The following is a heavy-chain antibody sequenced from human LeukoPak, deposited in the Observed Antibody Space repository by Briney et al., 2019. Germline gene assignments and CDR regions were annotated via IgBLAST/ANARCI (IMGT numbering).Heavy chain of an antibody. Sequence: GASVKVSCKASGYTFTSYAMHWVRQAPGQRLEWMGWINAGNGNTKYSQEFQGRVTITRDTSASTAYMELSSLRSEDMAVYYCARDHSSSFPGDWFDPWGQGTLVTVSS. CDR2: INAGNGNT. J-gene: IGHJ5*02. D-gene: IGHD6-19*01. CDR1: GYTFTSYA. CDR3: ARDHSSSFPGDWFDP. V-gene: IGHV1-3*03.